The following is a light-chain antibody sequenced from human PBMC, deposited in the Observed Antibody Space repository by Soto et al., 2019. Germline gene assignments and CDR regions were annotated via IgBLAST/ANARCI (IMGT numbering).Light chain of an antibody. V-gene: IGKV3-20*01. CDR1: QSISSNY. Sequence: LLTQSPGTLSLSPGERAALSCWASQSISSNYLAWYQQKPGQAPRHLIYGASSRATGIPDRFIDSGSGTEFTLTITRLEPEDFAVYYCHHYGRSPQPVGQGTKVEI. CDR3: HHYGRSPQP. J-gene: IGKJ1*01. CDR2: GAS.